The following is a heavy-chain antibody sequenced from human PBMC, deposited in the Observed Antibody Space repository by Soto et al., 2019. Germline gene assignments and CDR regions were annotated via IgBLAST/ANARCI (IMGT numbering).Heavy chain of an antibody. CDR1: GDSVSSNSAA. J-gene: IGHJ3*02. V-gene: IGHV6-1*01. Sequence: QVQLQQSGPGLVKPSQTLSLTCAISGDSVSSNSAAWNWIRQSPSRGLEWLGRTYYRSKWYNDYAVSVQSRITITPDPSNNHFPLPLSSVAPEDAAVYYCERASLPMAVAGGVGGGGAFDIWGQGTMVTVSS. D-gene: IGHD6-19*01. CDR2: TYYRSKWYN. CDR3: ERASLPMAVAGGVGGGGAFDI.